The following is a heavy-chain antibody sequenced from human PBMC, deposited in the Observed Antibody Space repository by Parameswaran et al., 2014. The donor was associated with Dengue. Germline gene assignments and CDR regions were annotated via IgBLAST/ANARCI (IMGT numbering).Heavy chain of an antibody. Sequence: VRQAPGQGLEWMGIINPSGGSTSYAQKFQGRVTMTRDTSTSTVYMELSSLRSEDTAVYYCARDPGVDYGDYYYMDVWGQGTTVTVSS. CDR3: ARDPGVDYGDYYYMDV. J-gene: IGHJ6*03. V-gene: IGHV1-46*01. D-gene: IGHD4-17*01. CDR2: INPSGGST.